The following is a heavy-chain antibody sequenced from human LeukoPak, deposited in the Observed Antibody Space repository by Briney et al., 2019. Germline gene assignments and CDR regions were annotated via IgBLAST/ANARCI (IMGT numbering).Heavy chain of an antibody. V-gene: IGHV3-66*01. J-gene: IGHJ4*02. CDR3: ASADTTVIDY. D-gene: IGHD5-18*01. CDR2: IYSGGTT. Sequence: PGGSLRLSCAASRFTVSGNYMSWVRQAPGKGLEWVSVIYSGGTTYHADSVRGRFTISRDNSKNTLYLQMNSLRAEDTAVYYCASADTTVIDYWGQGTLVTVSS. CDR1: RFTVSGNY.